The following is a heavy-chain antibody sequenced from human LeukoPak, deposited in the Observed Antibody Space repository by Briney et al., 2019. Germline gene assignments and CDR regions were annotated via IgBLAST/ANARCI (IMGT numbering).Heavy chain of an antibody. Sequence: ASVKVSCKASGYTFTSYDINWVRQATGQGLEWMGWMNPNSGNTGYAQKFQGRVTITRNTSISTAYMELSSLRSEDTAVYYCARSQSSGYYDLGYNWFDPWGQGTLVTVSS. J-gene: IGHJ5*02. CDR3: ARSQSSGYYDLGYNWFDP. V-gene: IGHV1-8*03. CDR2: MNPNSGNT. D-gene: IGHD3-22*01. CDR1: GYTFTSYD.